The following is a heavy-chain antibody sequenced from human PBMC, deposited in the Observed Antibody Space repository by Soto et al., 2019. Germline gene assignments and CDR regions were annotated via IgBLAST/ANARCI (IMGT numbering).Heavy chain of an antibody. Sequence: ASVKVSCKASGYTFTSYGISWVRQAPGQGLEWMGWISAYNGNTNYAQKLQGRVTMTTDTSTSTAYMELRSLRSDDTAVYYCARDPYDILTGYYKVAAFDIWGQGTMVTVS. CDR2: ISAYNGNT. J-gene: IGHJ3*02. V-gene: IGHV1-18*01. CDR3: ARDPYDILTGYYKVAAFDI. D-gene: IGHD3-9*01. CDR1: GYTFTSYG.